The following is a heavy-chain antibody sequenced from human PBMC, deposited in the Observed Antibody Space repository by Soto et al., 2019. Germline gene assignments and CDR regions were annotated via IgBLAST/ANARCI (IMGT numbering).Heavy chain of an antibody. D-gene: IGHD6-19*01. J-gene: IGHJ6*02. CDR2: IYYSGST. CDR1: GGSISSSNW. Sequence: SETLSLTCAVSGGSISSSNWWSWVRQPPGKGLEWIGEIYYSGSTNYNPSLKSRVTISVDKSKNQFSLKLSSVTAADTAVYYCARDGIAVAGDWYYGMDVWGQGTTVTVSS. V-gene: IGHV4-4*02. CDR3: ARDGIAVAGDWYYGMDV.